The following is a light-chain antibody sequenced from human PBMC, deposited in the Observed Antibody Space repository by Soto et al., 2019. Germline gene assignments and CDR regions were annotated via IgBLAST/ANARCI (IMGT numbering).Light chain of an antibody. Sequence: EMVMTQSPATLSVSPGERATLSCRASQSVSRSLAWYQQKPGQAPRLLIHGASARTTGIPARFSGSGSGTEFTLTISSLQSEDSAVYFCQQYSNWRTFGQGTKVEI. J-gene: IGKJ1*01. V-gene: IGKV3-15*01. CDR3: QQYSNWRT. CDR2: GAS. CDR1: QSVSRS.